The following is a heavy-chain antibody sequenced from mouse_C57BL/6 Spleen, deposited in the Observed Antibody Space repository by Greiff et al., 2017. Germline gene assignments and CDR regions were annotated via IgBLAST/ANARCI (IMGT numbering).Heavy chain of an antibody. V-gene: IGHV1-82*01. J-gene: IGHJ1*03. D-gene: IGHD1-1*01. CDR1: GYAFSSSW. CDR2: IYPGDGDT. Sequence: QVQLKESGPELVKPGASVKISCKASGYAFSSSWMNWVKQRPGKGLEWIGRIYPGDGDTNYNGKFKGKATLTADKSSSTAYMQLSSLTSEDSAVYFCANSYYGSSDWYFDVWGTGTTVTVSS. CDR3: ANSYYGSSDWYFDV.